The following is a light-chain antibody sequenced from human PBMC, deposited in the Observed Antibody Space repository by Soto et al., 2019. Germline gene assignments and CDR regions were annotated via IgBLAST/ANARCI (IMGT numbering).Light chain of an antibody. CDR1: QRISSY. V-gene: IGKV1-39*01. CDR3: EVSTSYSEA. Sequence: DIQITHKHTTLSASVGGRVTITCRASQRISSYLNWYQQKQGKAPKRLIYAASSLQSGVPSRFSGSGSGTDFTLTISSLQPEDCARYSCEVSTSYSEAFGEGTKV. CDR2: AAS. J-gene: IGKJ1*01.